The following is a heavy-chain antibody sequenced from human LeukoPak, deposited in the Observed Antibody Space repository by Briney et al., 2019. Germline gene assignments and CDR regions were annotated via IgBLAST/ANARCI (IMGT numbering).Heavy chain of an antibody. CDR3: ASGYWFDP. D-gene: IGHD5-12*01. J-gene: IGHJ5*02. CDR1: GFIFDDYA. Sequence: GRSLRLSCAVSGFIFDDYAMHWVRQAPGKGLEWVSGISWNGGSIGYADSVKGRFTISRDNAKNSLYLQMNRPRAENTALYYCASGYWFDPWGQGTLVTVSS. V-gene: IGHV3-9*01. CDR2: ISWNGGSI.